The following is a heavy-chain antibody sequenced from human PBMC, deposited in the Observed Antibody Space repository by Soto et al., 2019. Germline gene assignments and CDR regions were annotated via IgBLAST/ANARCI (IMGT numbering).Heavy chain of an antibody. J-gene: IGHJ4*02. CDR1: GFTFSNAW. CDR3: RSDWSYKAFDY. V-gene: IGHV3-15*01. CDR2: IKSKTDGGTT. Sequence: GGSLRLSCAASGFTFSNAWMSWVCQAPGKGLEWVGRIKSKTDGGTTDYAAPVKGRFTISRDDSKNTLYLQMNSLKTEDTAVYYCRSDWSYKAFDYWGQGTLVTVSS. D-gene: IGHD3-9*01.